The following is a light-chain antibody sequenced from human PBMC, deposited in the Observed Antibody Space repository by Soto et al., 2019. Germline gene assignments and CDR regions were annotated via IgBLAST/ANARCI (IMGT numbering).Light chain of an antibody. Sequence: QCALTQPASVYGSPGQSITISCTRTSSDVGAYNSVAWYQHNPGKAPKLMIYDVSNRPSGVSSRFSGSKSANTASLSISGLQADDEADYYCRSYTSSSTLVFGTGTKLTV. CDR3: RSYTSSSTLV. V-gene: IGLV2-14*01. CDR2: DVS. J-gene: IGLJ1*01. CDR1: SSDVGAYNS.